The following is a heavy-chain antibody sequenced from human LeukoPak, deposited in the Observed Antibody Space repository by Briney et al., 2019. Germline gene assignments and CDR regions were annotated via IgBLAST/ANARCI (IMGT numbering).Heavy chain of an antibody. CDR1: GYTFTGYY. Sequence: ASVKVSCKASGYTFTGYYMHWVRQAPGRGLEWMGWINPNSGGTNYAQKFQDRVTVTSDTSINTVYMELSRLRSDDTAVYYCARDKSIGWERYPPDYWGQGTLVTVSS. V-gene: IGHV1-2*02. CDR3: ARDKSIGWERYPPDY. J-gene: IGHJ4*02. D-gene: IGHD1-26*01. CDR2: INPNSGGT.